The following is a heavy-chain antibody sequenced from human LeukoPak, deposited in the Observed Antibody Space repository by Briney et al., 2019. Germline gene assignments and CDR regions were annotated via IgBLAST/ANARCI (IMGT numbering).Heavy chain of an antibody. J-gene: IGHJ4*02. CDR3: ARGELGHYDSRIKPYHFGS. D-gene: IGHD3-22*01. V-gene: IGHV4-34*01. Sequence: PSETLSLTCAVYGGSFSGYYWSWIRQPPGKGLEWIGEIHYRGSTNYDPSLKSRATMSGDPSKNQISLKLNSVTAADTAVYYCARGELGHYDSRIKPYHFGSWGQGTLVTVSS. CDR2: IHYRGST. CDR1: GGSFSGYY.